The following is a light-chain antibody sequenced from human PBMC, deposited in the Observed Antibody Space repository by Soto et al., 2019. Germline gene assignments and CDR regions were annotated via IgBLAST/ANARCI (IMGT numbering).Light chain of an antibody. Sequence: QSALTQPASVSGSPGQSITISCTGTRSDVGAYNYVSWYQQHTGKAPKVMIYDVSYRPSGVSNRFSGSKSRNTASLTISGLQAEDEADYYCSSYSGGTTLYVFGTGTKVTVL. CDR1: RSDVGAYNY. J-gene: IGLJ1*01. CDR2: DVS. CDR3: SSYSGGTTLYV. V-gene: IGLV2-14*03.